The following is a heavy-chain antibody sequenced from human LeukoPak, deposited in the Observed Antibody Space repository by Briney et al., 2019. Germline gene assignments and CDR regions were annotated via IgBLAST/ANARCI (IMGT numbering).Heavy chain of an antibody. CDR3: AGDPSIAAAGPKYYYMDV. V-gene: IGHV3-7*01. D-gene: IGHD6-13*01. CDR1: GFTFSSYW. J-gene: IGHJ6*03. Sequence: GGSLRLSCAASGFTFSSYWMSWVRQAPGKGLEWVANIKQDGSEKYYVDSVKGRFTISRDNAKNSLYLQMNSLRAEDTAVYYCAGDPSIAAAGPKYYYMDVWGKGTTVTVSS. CDR2: IKQDGSEK.